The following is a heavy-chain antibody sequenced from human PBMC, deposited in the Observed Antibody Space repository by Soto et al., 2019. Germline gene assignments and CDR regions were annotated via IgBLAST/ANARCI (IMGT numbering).Heavy chain of an antibody. CDR2: AWYDGSNG. CDR1: AFIFSTFG. V-gene: IGHV3-33*01. Sequence: GGSLRLSSAPSAFIFSTFGMHWVRQAPGNGLGWVGGAWYDGSNGVSADSVKGRFTISRDTSKNTLYLQMTRLRTEDTAVYYWRRDPRTARACAMDVWGQGTTVTVSS. CDR3: RRDPRTARACAMDV. D-gene: IGHD6-6*01. J-gene: IGHJ6*02.